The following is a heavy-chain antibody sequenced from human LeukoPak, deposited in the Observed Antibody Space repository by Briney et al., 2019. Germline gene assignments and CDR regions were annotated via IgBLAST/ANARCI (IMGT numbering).Heavy chain of an antibody. CDR3: ARLVGATTAAWFDP. CDR1: GFTFNSYE. V-gene: IGHV3-33*08. Sequence: GGSLRLSCAASGFTFNSYEMNWVRQAPGKGLEWVALIWSDGSNKFYADSVKGRFTISRDNSKNTLDLQMNSLRAEDTGVYYCARLVGATTAAWFDPWGQGTLVTVSS. CDR2: IWSDGSNK. J-gene: IGHJ5*02. D-gene: IGHD1-26*01.